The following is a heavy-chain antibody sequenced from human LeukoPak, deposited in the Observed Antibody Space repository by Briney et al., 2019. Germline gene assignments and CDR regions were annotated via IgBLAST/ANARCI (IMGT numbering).Heavy chain of an antibody. Sequence: PGRSLRLFCAASGFTFSNYGIHWVRQAPGKGLEWVTFIQTDGNTKYYADSVRGRFTISRDNSKSTVSLQMNSLRAEDTAVYYCAREESSLVLGGLAYWGQGTLVTVSS. CDR3: AREESSLVLGGLAY. D-gene: IGHD6-13*01. V-gene: IGHV3-33*01. CDR1: GFTFSNYG. J-gene: IGHJ4*02. CDR2: IQTDGNTK.